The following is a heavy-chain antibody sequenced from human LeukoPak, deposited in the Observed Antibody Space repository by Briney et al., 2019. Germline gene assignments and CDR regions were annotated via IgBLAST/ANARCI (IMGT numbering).Heavy chain of an antibody. CDR1: GGTFSSYA. J-gene: IGHJ4*02. CDR3: ARLYSGSYFYFDY. Sequence: GSSVKVSCKASGGTFSSYAISWVRQAPGQGLEWMGIINPSGGSTSYAQKFQGRVTMTRDTSTSTVYMELSSLRSEDTAVYYCARLYSGSYFYFDYWGQGTLVTVSS. V-gene: IGHV1-46*01. D-gene: IGHD1-26*01. CDR2: INPSGGST.